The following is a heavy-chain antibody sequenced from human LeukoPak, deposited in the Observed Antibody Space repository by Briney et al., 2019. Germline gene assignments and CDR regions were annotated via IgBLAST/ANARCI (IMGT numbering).Heavy chain of an antibody. J-gene: IGHJ6*02. V-gene: IGHV4-59*08. CDR1: GGSISSYY. Sequence: SETLSLTCTVSGGSISSYYRSWIRQPPGKGLEWIGYIYYSGSTNYNPSLKSRVTISVDTSKNQFSLKLSSVTAADTAVYYCARLGGLEWSLYYYYGMDVWGQGTTVTVSS. CDR2: IYYSGST. D-gene: IGHD3-3*01. CDR3: ARLGGLEWSLYYYYGMDV.